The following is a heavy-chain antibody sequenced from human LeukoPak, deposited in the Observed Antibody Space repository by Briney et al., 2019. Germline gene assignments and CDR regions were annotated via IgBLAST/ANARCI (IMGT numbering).Heavy chain of an antibody. J-gene: IGHJ3*02. CDR3: AREGTARDAFDI. D-gene: IGHD2-21*02. V-gene: IGHV3-30-3*01. CDR2: ISSDGSDK. CDR1: GFTFSYHA. Sequence: GGSLRLSCAASGFTFSYHAMHWVRQAPGKGLEWVAFISSDGSDKYYADSMKGRFTISRDNSKNTLYLQMTSLRGEDTAMYYCAREGTARDAFDIWGQGTMVTVSS.